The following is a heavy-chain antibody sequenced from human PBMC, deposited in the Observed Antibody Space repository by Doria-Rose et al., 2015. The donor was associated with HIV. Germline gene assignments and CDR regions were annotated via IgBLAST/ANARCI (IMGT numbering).Heavy chain of an antibody. CDR1: GGSFSYYS. Sequence: QVQLQQWGAGLLKPSETLSLTCAVYGGSFSYYSWSWIRQPPGKGLEWIGEINHSGSTNYNPSLKSRVTISVDTSKNQFSLKLNSVTATDTAVYYCARGGVAWSGALADWGQGTLVTVSS. J-gene: IGHJ4*02. V-gene: IGHV4-34*01. CDR2: INHSGST. CDR3: ARGGVAWSGALAD. D-gene: IGHD1-26*01.